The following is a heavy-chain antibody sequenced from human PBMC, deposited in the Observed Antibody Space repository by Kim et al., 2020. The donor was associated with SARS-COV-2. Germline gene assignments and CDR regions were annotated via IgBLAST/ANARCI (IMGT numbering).Heavy chain of an antibody. CDR3: ALGGLYSEKDEGYFDY. D-gene: IGHD2-15*01. CDR2: IIPIFGTA. CDR1: GGTFSSYA. J-gene: IGHJ4*02. V-gene: IGHV1-69*13. Sequence: SVKVSCKASGGTFSSYAISWVRQAPGQGLEWMGGIIPIFGTANYAQKFQGRVTITADESTSTAYMELSSLRSEDTAVYYCALGGLYSEKDEGYFDYWGQGTLVTVSS.